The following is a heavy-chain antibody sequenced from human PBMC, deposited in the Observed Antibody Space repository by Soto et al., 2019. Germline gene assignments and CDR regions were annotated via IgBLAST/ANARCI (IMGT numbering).Heavy chain of an antibody. V-gene: IGHV6-1*01. CDR2: TYYRSKWYI. CDR3: ARARDYDAWSGYTSQYYYYGMDV. CDR1: GDRVSSNSAA. J-gene: IGHJ6*02. D-gene: IGHD3-3*01. Sequence: SQTLSLTCAISGDRVSSNSAAWNWIRQSPSRGLEWLGRTYYRSKWYIDYALSVKSRITINPDTTKNQLSLQLDSVTPEDTAVYYCARARDYDAWSGYTSQYYYYGMDVSGQGTTVTVSS.